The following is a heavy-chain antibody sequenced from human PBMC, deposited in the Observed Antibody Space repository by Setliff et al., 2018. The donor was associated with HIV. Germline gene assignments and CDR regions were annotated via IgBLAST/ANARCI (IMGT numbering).Heavy chain of an antibody. CDR3: AITIVGVTTETY. J-gene: IGHJ4*02. Sequence: PSETLFLTCIVSGGSISGSSYYWGWIRQSPGKGLEWIVEVNHNGNINYNPSLQSRVTVSVDTSKPQFSLKMNSVTAADTAVYYCAITIVGVTTETYWGQGTLVTVSS. V-gene: IGHV4-39*07. D-gene: IGHD2-21*02. CDR2: VNHNGNI. CDR1: GGSISGSSYY.